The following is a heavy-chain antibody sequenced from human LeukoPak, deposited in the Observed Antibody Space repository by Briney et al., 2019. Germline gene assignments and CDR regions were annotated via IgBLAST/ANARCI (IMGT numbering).Heavy chain of an antibody. CDR3: ATPNPPTAYYYYYGMDV. CDR1: GGTFSSYA. Sequence: ASVKVSCKASGGTFSSYAISWVRQAPGQGLEWMGRIIPILGIANYAQKFQGRVTVTADKSTSTAYMELSSLRSEDTAVYYCATPNPPTAYYYYYGMDVWGQGTTVTVSS. V-gene: IGHV1-69*04. CDR2: IIPILGIA. J-gene: IGHJ6*02.